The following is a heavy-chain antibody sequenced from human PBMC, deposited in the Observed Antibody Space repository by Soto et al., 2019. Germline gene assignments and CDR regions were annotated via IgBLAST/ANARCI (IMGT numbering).Heavy chain of an antibody. J-gene: IGHJ5*02. CDR2: IYYSVST. CDR1: GGSISSYY. Sequence: SETLSLTCTVSGGSISSYYWSWIRQPPGKGLEWIGYIYYSVSTNYNPSLKSRVTISVDTSKNQFSLKLSSVTAADTAVYYCARDYVDYGFDPWGQGTLVTVSS. D-gene: IGHD4-17*01. V-gene: IGHV4-59*01. CDR3: ARDYVDYGFDP.